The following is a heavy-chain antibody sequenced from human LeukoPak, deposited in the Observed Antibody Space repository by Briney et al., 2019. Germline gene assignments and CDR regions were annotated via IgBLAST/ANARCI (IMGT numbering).Heavy chain of an antibody. CDR1: GGSISSSFY. CDR3: ARDREGYCSSISCYGGDY. CDR2: IHLSGST. Sequence: PSETLSLTCTVSGGSISSSFYWGWIRQPPGKGLEWIGSIHLSGSTFHNPSLKSRVTISVDTSKNQFSLRLSSVTAADTAVYYCARDREGYCSSISCYGGDYWGQGTLVTVSS. D-gene: IGHD2-2*01. V-gene: IGHV4-39*07. J-gene: IGHJ4*02.